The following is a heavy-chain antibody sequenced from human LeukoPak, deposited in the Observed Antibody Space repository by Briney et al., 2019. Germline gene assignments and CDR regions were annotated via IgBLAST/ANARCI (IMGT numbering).Heavy chain of an antibody. J-gene: IGHJ4*02. CDR3: AKVTYYSGSGSPGVVRE. CDR1: GFTFSNYG. V-gene: IGHV3-30*18. Sequence: GGSLRLSCAASGFTFSNYGMHWVRQAPGKGLEWVAFISNDGSNKHYADSVKGRFTISRDNSKNTLYLQMNSLRAEDTAVYYCAKVTYYSGSGSPGVVREWGQGTLVTVSS. D-gene: IGHD3-10*01. CDR2: ISNDGSNK.